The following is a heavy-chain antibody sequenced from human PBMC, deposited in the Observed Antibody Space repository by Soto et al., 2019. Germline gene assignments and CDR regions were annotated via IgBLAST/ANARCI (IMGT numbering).Heavy chain of an antibody. Sequence: SETLSLTCAIYGGSFSGYYWSRLRQPPGKGLEWIGEINHSGSTNYNPSLKSRVTISADTSKNQFSLKLSSVTAADTAVYYCAREVRIVAATSYGMDVWGQGTTVTVSS. CDR2: INHSGST. J-gene: IGHJ6*02. D-gene: IGHD2-15*01. CDR1: GGSFSGYY. V-gene: IGHV4-34*01. CDR3: AREVRIVAATSYGMDV.